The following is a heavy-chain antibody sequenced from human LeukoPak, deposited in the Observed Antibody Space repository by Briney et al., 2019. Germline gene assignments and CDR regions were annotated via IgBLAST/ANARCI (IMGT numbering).Heavy chain of an antibody. D-gene: IGHD3-3*01. CDR3: ARDNIHYDFWSGYDHYYMDV. CDR2: IYYSGST. V-gene: IGHV4-59*11. J-gene: IGHJ6*03. CDR1: GGSISSHY. Sequence: SETLSLTCTVSGGSISSHYWSWIRQPPGKGLEWIGYIYYSGSTNYNPSLKSRVTISVDTSKNQFSLKLSSVTAADTAVYYCARDNIHYDFWSGYDHYYMDVWGKGTTVTVSS.